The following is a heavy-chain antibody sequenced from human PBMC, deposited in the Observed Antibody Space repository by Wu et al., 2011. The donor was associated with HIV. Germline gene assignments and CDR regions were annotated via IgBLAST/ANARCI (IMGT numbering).Heavy chain of an antibody. Sequence: QVQVVQSGPEVKKPGSSVKVSCKVSGGTFSSYGIDWARQAPGQRFEWMGRIIPMFGTANYAQKFQDRVTITADKSTSTGCLELSSLKSDDTAVYYCARARTFGVLYYFDYWGQGTLVTVSS. CDR3: ARARTFGVLYYFDY. CDR1: GGTFSSYG. D-gene: IGHD3-16*01. V-gene: IGHV1-69*14. J-gene: IGHJ4*02. CDR2: IIPMFGTA.